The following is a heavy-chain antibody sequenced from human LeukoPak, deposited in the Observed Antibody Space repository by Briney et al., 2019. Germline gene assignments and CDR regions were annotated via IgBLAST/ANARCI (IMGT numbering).Heavy chain of an antibody. CDR2: IGGSDGRT. J-gene: IGHJ4*02. CDR1: GFTFSTYA. Sequence: GGSLRLSCAASGFTFSTYAMSWVRQAPGKGLEWVSLIGGSDGRTRYADSVKGRFTISRDNAKNSLYLQMNSLRAEDTAVYYCAREGYDSSGYELEPFDYWGQGTLVTVSS. CDR3: AREGYDSSGYELEPFDY. D-gene: IGHD3-22*01. V-gene: IGHV3-23*01.